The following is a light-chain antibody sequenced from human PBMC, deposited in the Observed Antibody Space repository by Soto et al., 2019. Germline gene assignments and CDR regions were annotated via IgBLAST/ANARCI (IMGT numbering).Light chain of an antibody. CDR1: SSNIGNNY. CDR2: DNN. Sequence: QSVLTQPPSVSAAPGQKVTISCSGSSSNIGNNYVSWYQQLPGTAPKLVIYDNNKRPSGIPDRFSGSKSGTSATLGITGLQTGDEADYYCGTWDSSLSVYAFGTGTKVTVL. V-gene: IGLV1-51*01. J-gene: IGLJ1*01. CDR3: GTWDSSLSVYA.